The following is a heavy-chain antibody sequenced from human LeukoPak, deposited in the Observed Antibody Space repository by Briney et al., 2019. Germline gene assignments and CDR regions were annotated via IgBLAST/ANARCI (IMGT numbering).Heavy chain of an antibody. D-gene: IGHD6-19*01. Sequence: PGRSLRLSCAASGFRFSSYDIHWVRHAPGKGLEWVTFIESDGTKEYYADSVKGRFTISRDNSKNTVYVQMNTLRAEDTAVYYCAKEGSGWYYLDYWGQGNVVTVSS. CDR3: AKEGSGWYYLDY. CDR2: IESDGTKE. V-gene: IGHV3-30*02. J-gene: IGHJ4*02. CDR1: GFRFSSYD.